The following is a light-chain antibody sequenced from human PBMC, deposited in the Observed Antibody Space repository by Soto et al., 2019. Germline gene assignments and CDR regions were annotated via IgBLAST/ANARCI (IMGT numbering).Light chain of an antibody. J-gene: IGKJ1*01. Sequence: EIVLTQSPGTLSLSPGDRATLSCRASQSVYNNQLAWYQQKPGQAPRLLIYAASSRATDIPDRFSGSGSGTDFTLTISRLEPEDFAVYYCQQSGGSPLTFGQGTKVEIK. V-gene: IGKV3-20*01. CDR1: QSVYNNQ. CDR2: AAS. CDR3: QQSGGSPLT.